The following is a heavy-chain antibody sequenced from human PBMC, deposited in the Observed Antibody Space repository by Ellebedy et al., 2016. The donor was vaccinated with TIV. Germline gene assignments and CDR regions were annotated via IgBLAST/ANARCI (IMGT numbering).Heavy chain of an antibody. D-gene: IGHD2-2*02. CDR2: IYYSGST. Sequence: MPSETLSLTCTVPGGSITSNSYYWGWIRQPPGKGLEWIGSIYYSGSTYYNPSLKSRVTISLDTSKNQFSLELSSVTAADTAVYSCASLCSSTSCYRANLDYWGQGTLVTVSS. V-gene: IGHV4-39*07. J-gene: IGHJ4*02. CDR3: ASLCSSTSCYRANLDY. CDR1: GGSITSNSYY.